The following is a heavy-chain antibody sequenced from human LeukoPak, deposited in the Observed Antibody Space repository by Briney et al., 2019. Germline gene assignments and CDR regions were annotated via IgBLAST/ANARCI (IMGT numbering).Heavy chain of an antibody. J-gene: IGHJ4*02. CDR1: GGSISSYY. Sequence: PSETLSLTCTVSGGSISSYYWSWIRQPPGKGLEWIGYIYYSGSTNYNPSLKSRVTISVDTSKNQFSLKLSSVTAADTAVYYCARTGYYRKDFDYWGQGTLVNVSS. V-gene: IGHV4-59*01. CDR3: ARTGYYRKDFDY. CDR2: IYYSGST. D-gene: IGHD3-9*01.